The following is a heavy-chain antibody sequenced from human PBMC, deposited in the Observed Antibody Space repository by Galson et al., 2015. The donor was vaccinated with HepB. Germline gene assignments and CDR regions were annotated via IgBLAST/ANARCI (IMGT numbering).Heavy chain of an antibody. CDR2: IIPILGIA. J-gene: IGHJ4*02. CDR3: ARGAARGYCSGGSCYNFDY. V-gene: IGHV1-69*04. D-gene: IGHD2-15*01. Sequence: SVKVSCKASGGTFSSYAISWVRQAPGQGLEWMGRIIPILGIANYAQKFQGRVTITADESTSTAYMELSSLRSEDTAVYYCARGAARGYCSGGSCYNFDYWGQGTLVTVSS. CDR1: GGTFSSYA.